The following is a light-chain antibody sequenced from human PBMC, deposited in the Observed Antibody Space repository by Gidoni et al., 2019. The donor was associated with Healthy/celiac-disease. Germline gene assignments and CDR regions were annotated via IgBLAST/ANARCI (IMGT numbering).Light chain of an antibody. V-gene: IGKV1-33*01. CDR3: QQYDNLLGT. Sequence: DIQMTHSPSSLSASVGDRVTITCQASQDISNYLNWYQQKPGKAPKLLIYDASNLETGVPSRFSGSGSGTDFTFTISSLQPEDIATYYCQQYDNLLGTFGQXTKLEIK. CDR2: DAS. J-gene: IGKJ2*01. CDR1: QDISNY.